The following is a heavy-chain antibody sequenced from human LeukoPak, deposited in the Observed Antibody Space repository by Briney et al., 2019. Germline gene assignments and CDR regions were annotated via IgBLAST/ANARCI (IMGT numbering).Heavy chain of an antibody. D-gene: IGHD7-27*01. CDR1: GYTFTSYA. J-gene: IGHJ4*02. CDR3: ARDPSGVPHPRGYFDY. CDR2: INAGNGNT. V-gene: IGHV1-3*01. Sequence: GASVKVSCKASGYTFTSYAMHWVRQAPGQRLEWMGWINAGNGNTKYSQKFQGRVTITRDTSASTAYMELSSLRSEDTAVYYCARDPSGVPHPRGYFDYWGQGTLVAVSS.